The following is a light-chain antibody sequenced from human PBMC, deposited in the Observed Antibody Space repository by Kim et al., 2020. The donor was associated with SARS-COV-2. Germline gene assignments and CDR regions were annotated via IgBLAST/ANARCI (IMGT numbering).Light chain of an antibody. J-gene: IGLJ3*02. V-gene: IGLV3-21*04. CDR2: YDN. CDR1: NIESKS. Sequence: SYELTQPPSVSVAPGKTATITCAGSNIESKSVHWYQQKPGQAPVLVIYYDNNRPSGIPERFSGSNSGNTATLTISRAEAGDEADYYCQVWDSSTDHRVFG. CDR3: QVWDSSTDHRV.